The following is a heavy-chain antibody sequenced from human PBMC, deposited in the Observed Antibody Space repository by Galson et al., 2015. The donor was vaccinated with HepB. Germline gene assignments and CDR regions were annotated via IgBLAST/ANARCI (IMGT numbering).Heavy chain of an antibody. Sequence: CAISGDSVSSNSAAWTWIRQSPSRGLEWLRRTYYRSKWFNDYAVSVKSRITVSADTSKNQVSLHLKFVTPGDTAVYYCARGESGASYEYFHNKALDVWGQGTTVAVSS. V-gene: IGHV6-1*01. CDR1: GDSVSSNSAA. J-gene: IGHJ6*02. D-gene: IGHD5-12*01. CDR2: TYYRSKWFN. CDR3: ARGESGASYEYFHNKALDV.